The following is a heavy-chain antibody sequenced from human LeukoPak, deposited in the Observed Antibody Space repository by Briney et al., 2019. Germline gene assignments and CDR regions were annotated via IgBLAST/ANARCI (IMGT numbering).Heavy chain of an antibody. D-gene: IGHD2-2*01. CDR1: GGSFSGYY. V-gene: IGHV4-34*01. Sequence: KASETLSLTCAVYGGSFSGYYWSWIRQPPGKGREWIGEINHSGSTNSNPSLKSRVTISVDTSKNQFSPKLSSVTAADTAVYYCRGMPIYYYYYMDVWGKGTTVTVSS. CDR2: INHSGST. J-gene: IGHJ6*03. CDR3: RGMPIYYYYYMDV.